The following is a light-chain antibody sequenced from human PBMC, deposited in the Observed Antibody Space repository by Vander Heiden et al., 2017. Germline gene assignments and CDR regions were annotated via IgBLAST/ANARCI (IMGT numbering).Light chain of an antibody. Sequence: MLMTQYPATLSVSPGERATLSCRASQSVSSNLAWYQQKPGQAPRLLIYGASTRATGIPARFSGSWSGTEFTLTNSRLQSEDFAVYYWQQYNNWGTFGGGTKVEIK. CDR1: QSVSSN. CDR3: QQYNNWGT. V-gene: IGKV3-15*01. CDR2: GAS. J-gene: IGKJ4*01.